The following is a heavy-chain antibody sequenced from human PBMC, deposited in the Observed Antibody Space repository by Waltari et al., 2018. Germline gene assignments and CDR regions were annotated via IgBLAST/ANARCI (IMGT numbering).Heavy chain of an antibody. D-gene: IGHD3-3*01. V-gene: IGHV4-34*01. J-gene: IGHJ5*02. CDR1: GGSFSGYY. CDR2: VNHSGSS. CDR3: ARGRLLGGRSGSPA. Sequence: QVQLQQWGAGLLKPSETLSLTCAVYGGSFSGYYWRWIRQPPGKGREWIGEVNHSGSSNSNPSRKSRVTISVDTAKNQCSRKLSALTAADTAVYYGARGRLLGGRSGSPAWGQGTLVTVSS.